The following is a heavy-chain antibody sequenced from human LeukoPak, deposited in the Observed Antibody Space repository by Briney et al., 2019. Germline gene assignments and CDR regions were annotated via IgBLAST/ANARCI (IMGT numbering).Heavy chain of an antibody. V-gene: IGHV4-38-2*02. J-gene: IGHJ6*03. CDR1: GYSISSGYY. D-gene: IGHD6-13*01. CDR2: IYHSGST. CDR3: ARGGGPYSSSWYRAYYYYYMDV. Sequence: SETLSLTCTVSGYSISSGYYWGWIRQPPGKGLEWIGSIYHSGSTYYNPSLKSRVTISVDTSKNQFSLKLSSVTAADTAVYYCARGGGPYSSSWYRAYYYYYMDVWGKGTTVTVSS.